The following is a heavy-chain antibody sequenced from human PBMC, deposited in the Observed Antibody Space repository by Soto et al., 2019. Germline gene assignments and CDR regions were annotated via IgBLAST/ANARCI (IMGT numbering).Heavy chain of an antibody. Sequence: SETLSLTCTVSGGSISSSSYYWGWIRQPPGKGLEWIGSIYYSGSTYYNPSLKSRVTISVDTSKNQFSLKLSSVTAADTAVYYCARPFLSELGTRDAFDIWGQGTMVTVSS. V-gene: IGHV4-39*01. J-gene: IGHJ3*02. CDR1: GGSISSSSYY. CDR2: IYYSGST. CDR3: ARPFLSELGTRDAFDI. D-gene: IGHD1-26*01.